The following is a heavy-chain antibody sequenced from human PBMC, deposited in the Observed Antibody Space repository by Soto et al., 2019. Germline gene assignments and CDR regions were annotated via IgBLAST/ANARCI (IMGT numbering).Heavy chain of an antibody. V-gene: IGHV1-18*01. Sequence: GASVTVSCKASGYTFTSYGISWVRQAPGQGLEWMGWISAYNGNTNYAQKLQGRVAMTTDTSTGTAYMELRSLRSDDTAVYYCARDLYDFWSGLTGALNWFDPWGQGTLVTVSS. CDR3: ARDLYDFWSGLTGALNWFDP. CDR2: ISAYNGNT. J-gene: IGHJ5*02. D-gene: IGHD3-3*01. CDR1: GYTFTSYG.